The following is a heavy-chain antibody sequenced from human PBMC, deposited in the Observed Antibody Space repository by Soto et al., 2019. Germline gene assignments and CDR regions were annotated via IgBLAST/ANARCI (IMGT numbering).Heavy chain of an antibody. V-gene: IGHV3-33*01. D-gene: IGHD6-13*01. CDR2: IWSHGSNK. J-gene: IGHJ6*02. Sequence: QVHVVESGGGVVQPGRSLRLSCTESGFTFSSNGMHWVRQAPGKGLEWVAVIWSHGSNKYYADSVKGRFTICRDNSKSTLYLQMNGLRAEDTAVYYCARDGSTKPGFYYGMDVWGQGTTVTVSS. CDR3: ARDGSTKPGFYYGMDV. CDR1: GFTFSSNG.